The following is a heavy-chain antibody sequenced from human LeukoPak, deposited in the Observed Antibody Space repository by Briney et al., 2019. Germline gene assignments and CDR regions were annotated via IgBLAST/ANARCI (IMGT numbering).Heavy chain of an antibody. Sequence: GGSLRLSCVVSGFTFSSYSMIWVRQAPGKGLQWVANMKKDGSETKYVDFVKGRFTISRDNAKNSLYLQMNSLRAEDTAVYYCGRHRSGSGTYFIDYWGQGTLVMVSS. V-gene: IGHV3-7*01. D-gene: IGHD3-10*01. J-gene: IGHJ4*02. CDR1: GFTFSSYS. CDR2: MKKDGSET. CDR3: GRHRSGSGTYFIDY.